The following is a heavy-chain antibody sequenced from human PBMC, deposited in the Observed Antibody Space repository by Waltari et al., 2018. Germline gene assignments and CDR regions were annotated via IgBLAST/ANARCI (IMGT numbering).Heavy chain of an antibody. CDR2: IYHSGST. V-gene: IGHV4-4*02. CDR3: ARQYWTGGVCYTAVDY. Sequence: QVQLQESGPGLVKPSGTLSLTCAVSGGSISSSNWWSWVRQPPGKGLEWIGEIYHSGSTNNNPSLKSRVTISVDKSKNQFSLNLSSVAAADTAVYYCARQYWTGGVCYTAVDYWGQGTLVTVSS. CDR1: GGSISSSNW. J-gene: IGHJ4*02. D-gene: IGHD2-8*02.